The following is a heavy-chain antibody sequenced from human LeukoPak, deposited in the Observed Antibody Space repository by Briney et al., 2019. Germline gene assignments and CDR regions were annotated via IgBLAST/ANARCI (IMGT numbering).Heavy chain of an antibody. CDR2: IYSSGNT. CDR1: GGSFSGYY. CDR3: ARGHSVGATLVDY. D-gene: IGHD1-26*01. V-gene: IGHV4-59*01. Sequence: PSETLSLTCAVYGGSFSGYYWSWIRQPPGKGLEWIGYIYSSGNTNYNPSLKSRVTISVDTSKNQFSLKLSSVTAADTAVYYCARGHSVGATLVDYWGQGTLVTVSS. J-gene: IGHJ4*02.